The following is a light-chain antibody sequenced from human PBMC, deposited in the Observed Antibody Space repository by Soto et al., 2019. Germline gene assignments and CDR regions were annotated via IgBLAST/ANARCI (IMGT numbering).Light chain of an antibody. CDR1: SSDVGGHKY. J-gene: IGLJ2*01. CDR3: SSYTSSTTSVV. V-gene: IGLV2-14*01. CDR2: EVS. Sequence: QSALTQPASVSRSPGQSITISCTGTSSDVGGHKYVSWYQQHPDKAPKVLIFEVSNRPSGISNRFSGSKSGNTASLTISGLQAEDEADYYCSSYTSSTTSVVFGGGTNVTVL.